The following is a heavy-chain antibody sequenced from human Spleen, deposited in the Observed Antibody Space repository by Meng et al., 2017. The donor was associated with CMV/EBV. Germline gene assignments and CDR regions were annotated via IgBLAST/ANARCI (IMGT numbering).Heavy chain of an antibody. Sequence: SCNASGYTFSDYYIHWVRQAPGQGLEWMGWINPNSGGTNYAQKLQGRVTMTRDTSISTAYMELSRLRSDDTAVYYCAKDRNWYFDFWGRGTLVTVSS. V-gene: IGHV1-2*02. J-gene: IGHJ2*01. CDR3: AKDRNWYFDF. CDR1: GYTFSDYY. CDR2: INPNSGGT.